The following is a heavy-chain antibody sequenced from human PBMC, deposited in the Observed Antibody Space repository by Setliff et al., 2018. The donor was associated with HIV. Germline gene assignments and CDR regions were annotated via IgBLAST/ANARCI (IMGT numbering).Heavy chain of an antibody. Sequence: SETLSLTCTVSGGSISSYYWSWIRQPPGKGLEWIGYIYYSGSTNYNPSLKSRVTMSLDTSKNQFSLNLNSVTAADAAVYFCARHYYTDPFDYWGQGTLVTVS. V-gene: IGHV4-59*08. CDR3: ARHYYTDPFDY. CDR2: IYYSGST. J-gene: IGHJ4*02. CDR1: GGSISSYY. D-gene: IGHD3-22*01.